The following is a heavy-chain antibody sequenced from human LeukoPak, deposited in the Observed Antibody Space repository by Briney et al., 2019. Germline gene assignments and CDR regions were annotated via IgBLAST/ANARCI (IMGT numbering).Heavy chain of an antibody. Sequence: PGGSLRLSCAASGFTVSSNYMSWVRQAPGKGLEWVSVIYSGGSTYYADSVKGRFTIFRDNSKNTLYLQMNSLRAEDTAVYYCARCIAAAGIDYYYYYMDVWGKGTTVTVSS. J-gene: IGHJ6*03. D-gene: IGHD6-13*01. V-gene: IGHV3-66*02. CDR1: GFTVSSNY. CDR2: IYSGGST. CDR3: ARCIAAAGIDYYYYYMDV.